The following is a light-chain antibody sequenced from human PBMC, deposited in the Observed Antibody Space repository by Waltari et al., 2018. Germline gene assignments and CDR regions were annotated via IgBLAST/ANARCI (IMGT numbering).Light chain of an antibody. J-gene: IGKJ1*01. V-gene: IGKV2-30*01. Sequence: QSRVTSDMIPYLNVVEPGPCHSQCRLIYKISDRESGVPDRFSGSGSGTDFTLKISKVEAEDVGVYYCMQAAHWPKTFVQGTKVEIK. CDR3: MQAAHWPKT. CDR2: KIS. CDR1: QSRVTSDMIPY.